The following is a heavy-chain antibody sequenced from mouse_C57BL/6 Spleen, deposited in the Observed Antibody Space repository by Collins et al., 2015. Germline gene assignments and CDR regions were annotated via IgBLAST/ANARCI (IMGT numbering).Heavy chain of an antibody. CDR2: INYDGSST. CDR1: GFTFSDYY. CDR3: ARDTDYFDY. Sequence: EVKLVESXGGLVQPGSSTKLSCTAPGFTFSDYYMAWVRQVPEKGLEWVANINYDGSSTYYLDSLKSRFIISRDNAKNILYLQMSSLKSEDTATYYCARDTDYFDYWGQGTTLTVSS. V-gene: IGHV5-16*01. J-gene: IGHJ2*01.